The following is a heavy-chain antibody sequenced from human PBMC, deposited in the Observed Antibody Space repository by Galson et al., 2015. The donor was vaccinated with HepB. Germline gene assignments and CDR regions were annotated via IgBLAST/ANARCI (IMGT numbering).Heavy chain of an antibody. D-gene: IGHD3-22*01. Sequence: SLRLAGAASGFTFGDYAMSWVRQAPGKGLEWVGVIRSKAYGGATEYAASVKGRFTISRDDSKSIAYLQMNSLKTEDTAVYYCTSSTYYYDSSGYYYGMDVWGQGTTVTVSS. V-gene: IGHV3-49*04. J-gene: IGHJ6*02. CDR2: IRSKAYGGAT. CDR3: TSSTYYYDSSGYYYGMDV. CDR1: GFTFGDYA.